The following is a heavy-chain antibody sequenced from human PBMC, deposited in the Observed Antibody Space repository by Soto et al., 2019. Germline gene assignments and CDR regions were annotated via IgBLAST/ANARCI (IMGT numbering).Heavy chain of an antibody. CDR3: ARTAAAGKYYYGVDV. V-gene: IGHV5-51*01. D-gene: IGHD6-13*01. CDR1: GYSFTSYW. CDR2: IYPGDSDT. J-gene: IGHJ6*02. Sequence: PGESLKISCKGSGYSFTSYWIGWVRQMPGKGLEWMGIIYPGDSDTRYSPSFQGQVTISADKSISTVYLQWSSLKASDTAIYYCARTAAAGKYYYGVDVWGQGTTVTVSS.